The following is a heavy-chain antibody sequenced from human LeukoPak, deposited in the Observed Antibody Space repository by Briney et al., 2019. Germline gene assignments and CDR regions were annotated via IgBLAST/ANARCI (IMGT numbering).Heavy chain of an antibody. J-gene: IGHJ4*02. D-gene: IGHD6-19*01. Sequence: ASVKVSCKASGYTFTGYYMHWMRQAPGQGLEWMGWINPNSGGTNYAQKFQGRVTMTRDTSISTAYMELSRLRSDDTAVYYCATRQYSSGWTAYYFDYWGQGTLVTVSS. V-gene: IGHV1-2*02. CDR2: INPNSGGT. CDR3: ATRQYSSGWTAYYFDY. CDR1: GYTFTGYY.